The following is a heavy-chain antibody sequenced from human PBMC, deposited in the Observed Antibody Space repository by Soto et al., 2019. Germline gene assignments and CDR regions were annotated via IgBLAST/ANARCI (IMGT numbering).Heavy chain of an antibody. D-gene: IGHD5-18*01. CDR3: AKGDLSSVYTAILVPDAFDI. J-gene: IGHJ3*02. CDR1: GFTFSSYA. V-gene: IGHV3-23*01. Sequence: EVQLLESGGGLVQPGGSLRLSCAASGFTFSSYAMSWVRQAPGKGLEWVSAISGSGGSTYYADSVKGRFTISRDNSKNPLYLQMNSLRAEDTAVYYCAKGDLSSVYTAILVPDAFDIWGQGTMVTVSS. CDR2: ISGSGGST.